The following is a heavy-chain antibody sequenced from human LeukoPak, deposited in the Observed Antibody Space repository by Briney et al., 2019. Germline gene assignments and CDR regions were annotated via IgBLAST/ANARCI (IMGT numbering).Heavy chain of an antibody. CDR2: IRYDGSNK. V-gene: IGHV3-30*02. J-gene: IGHJ6*03. CDR3: AKAGRNWDYYYYYMDV. CDR1: GFTFSSYG. Sequence: GGSLRLSCAASGFTFSSYGMHWVRQAPGKGLEWVAFIRYDGSNKYYAESAKGRFTISRDNSKNTLYLQMNSLRAEDTAVYYCAKAGRNWDYYYYYMDVWGKGTTVTVSS. D-gene: IGHD7-27*01.